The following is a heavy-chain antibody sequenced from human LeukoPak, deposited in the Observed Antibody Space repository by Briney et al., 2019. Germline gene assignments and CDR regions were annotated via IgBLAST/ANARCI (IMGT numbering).Heavy chain of an antibody. CDR2: INPNSGGT. D-gene: IGHD6-13*01. V-gene: IGHV1-2*02. CDR1: GYTFTGYY. Sequence: ASVKVSCKASGYTFTGYYMHWVRQAPGQGLEWMGWINPNSGGTNYAQKFQGRVTMTRDTSISTAYMELSRLRSDDTAVYYCARGYSSSWYYGTAGGYWGQGTLVTVSS. CDR3: ARGYSSSWYYGTAGGY. J-gene: IGHJ4*02.